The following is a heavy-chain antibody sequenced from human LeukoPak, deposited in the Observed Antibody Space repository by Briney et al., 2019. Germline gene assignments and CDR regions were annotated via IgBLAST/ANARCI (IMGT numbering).Heavy chain of an antibody. J-gene: IGHJ3*02. Sequence: QPGGSLRLSCAASGFTFSSYWMSWVRQAPGKGLEWVANIKQDGSEKYYVDSVKGRFTISRDNAKNSLYLQMNSLRAEDTAVYYCARSPSGYYDSSGYSHPDAFDIWGQGTMVTVSS. V-gene: IGHV3-7*01. CDR2: IKQDGSEK. CDR3: ARSPSGYYDSSGYSHPDAFDI. D-gene: IGHD3-22*01. CDR1: GFTFSSYW.